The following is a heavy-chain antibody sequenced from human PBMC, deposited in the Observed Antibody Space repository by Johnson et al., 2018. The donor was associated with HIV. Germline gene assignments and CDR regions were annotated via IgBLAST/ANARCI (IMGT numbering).Heavy chain of an antibody. CDR3: ARAVTPFGDWEAFDI. J-gene: IGHJ3*02. Sequence: VQLVESGGGLVQPGGSLRLSCAASGFTFSSYAMSWVRQAPGKGLEWVSAISGSGGSTYYADSVKGRFPISRDTSKNTLYLQMNSLRAEDTAVYYCARAVTPFGDWEAFDIWGQGTMVTVSS. CDR2: ISGSGGST. D-gene: IGHD3-10*01. CDR1: GFTFSSYA. V-gene: IGHV3-23*04.